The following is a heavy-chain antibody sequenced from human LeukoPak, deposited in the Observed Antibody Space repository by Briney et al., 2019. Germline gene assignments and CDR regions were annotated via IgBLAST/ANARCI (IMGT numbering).Heavy chain of an antibody. J-gene: IGHJ4*02. Sequence: GGSLRLSCEASGFIFDDYVMYWVRQVPGKGLEWVSGITWDGYKIDYVKSVKGRFTISRDNARNSLFLQMNRVRVEDTAFYYCVKGYSSSWSGYLDSWGQGPLVTVAS. V-gene: IGHV3-9*01. CDR2: ITWDGYKI. CDR1: GFIFDDYV. D-gene: IGHD5-18*01. CDR3: VKGYSSSWSGYLDS.